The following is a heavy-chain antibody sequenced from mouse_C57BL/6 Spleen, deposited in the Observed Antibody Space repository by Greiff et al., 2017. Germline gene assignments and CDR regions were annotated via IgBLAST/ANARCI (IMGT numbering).Heavy chain of an antibody. V-gene: IGHV5-4*01. J-gene: IGHJ4*01. Sequence: EVQVVESGGGLVKPGGSLKLSCAASGFTFSSYAMSWVRQTPEKRLEWVATISDGGSYTYYPDNVKGRFTISRDNAKNNLYLQMSHLKSEDTAMYYCARAFYYGSPYAMDYWGQGTSVTVSS. CDR2: ISDGGSYT. CDR1: GFTFSSYA. CDR3: ARAFYYGSPYAMDY. D-gene: IGHD1-1*01.